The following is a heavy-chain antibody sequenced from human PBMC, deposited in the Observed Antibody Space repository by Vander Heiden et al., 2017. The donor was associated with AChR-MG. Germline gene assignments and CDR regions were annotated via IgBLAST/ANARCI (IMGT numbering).Heavy chain of an antibody. Sequence: EVQLMESGGALVLPGGSQSLTCAAEASTMSTYAVSWSSRAPGKGVEWVSAISGSGRSTQYEDSVKGRFTITTENYKNTMYLQINSRRAEETAIYYCATNHWGDTAMVPPFDYWGQGTLVTVSS. J-gene: IGHJ4*02. D-gene: IGHD5-18*01. CDR1: ASTMSTYA. CDR2: ISGSGRST. V-gene: IGHV3-23*01. CDR3: ATNHWGDTAMVPPFDY.